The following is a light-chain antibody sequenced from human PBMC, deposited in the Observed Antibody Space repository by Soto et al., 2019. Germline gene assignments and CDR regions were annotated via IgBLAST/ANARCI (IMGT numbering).Light chain of an antibody. V-gene: IGKV3-20*01. J-gene: IGKJ2*01. CDR1: QSVSSTS. CDR3: QQYGRSPPFT. CDR2: GAS. Sequence: IVLTQSPGTLSLSPGERATLSCRASQSVSSTSIAWYQQNPGQAPRLLIYGASSRATGIPDRFSGSGSGTDFTLTISSLEHEDFAVYFCQQYGRSPPFTFGQGTKVEIK.